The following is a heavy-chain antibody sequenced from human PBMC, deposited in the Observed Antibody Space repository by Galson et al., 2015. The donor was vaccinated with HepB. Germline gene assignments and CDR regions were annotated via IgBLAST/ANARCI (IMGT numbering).Heavy chain of an antibody. CDR3: AKVWCSGGSCYPDY. Sequence: SLRLSCAASGFTFSSYAMSWVRQAPGKGLEWVSAISGSGGSTYYADSVKGRFTISRDNSKNTLYLQMNSLRAEDTAVYYCAKVWCSGGSCYPDYWGQGTLVTVSS. CDR1: GFTFSSYA. V-gene: IGHV3-23*01. CDR2: ISGSGGST. J-gene: IGHJ4*02. D-gene: IGHD2-15*01.